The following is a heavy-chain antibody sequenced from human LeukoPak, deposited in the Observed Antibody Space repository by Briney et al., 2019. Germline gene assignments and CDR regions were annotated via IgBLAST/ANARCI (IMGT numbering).Heavy chain of an antibody. V-gene: IGHV1-69*05. Sequence: SVKVSCKASGGTFSSYAISWVRQAPGQGLEWMGRIIPIFGTANYAQKFQGRVTITTDESTSTAYMELSSLRSEDTAVYYCARDYGGNSGWFDPWGQGTLVTVSS. CDR1: GGTFSSYA. J-gene: IGHJ5*02. CDR3: ARDYGGNSGWFDP. CDR2: IIPIFGTA. D-gene: IGHD4-23*01.